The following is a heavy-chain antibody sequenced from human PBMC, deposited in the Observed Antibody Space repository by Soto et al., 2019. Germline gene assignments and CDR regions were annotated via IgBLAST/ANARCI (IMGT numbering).Heavy chain of an antibody. J-gene: IGHJ5*02. CDR1: GYSFTSYW. CDR2: IYPGDSDT. D-gene: IGHD6-6*01. Sequence: GESLKISCKGSGYSFTSYWIGWVRQMPGKGLERMGIIYPGDSDTRYSPSFQGQVTISADKSISTAYLQWSSLKASDTAMYYYACGSSIAARPASDNWFDPWGQGTLVTVSS. CDR3: ACGSSIAARPASDNWFDP. V-gene: IGHV5-51*01.